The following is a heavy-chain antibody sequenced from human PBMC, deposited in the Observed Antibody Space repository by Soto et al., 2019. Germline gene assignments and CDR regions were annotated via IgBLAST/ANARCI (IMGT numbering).Heavy chain of an antibody. Sequence: PSETLSLTCTVSGASISGFYWSWIRKSAGKGLEWIGRIYATGTTDYNPSLKSRVMMSVDTSKKQFSLKLRSVTAADTAIYYCVRDGTKTLRDWFDPWGQGISVTVSS. J-gene: IGHJ5*02. CDR2: IYATGTT. V-gene: IGHV4-4*07. CDR3: VRDGTKTLRDWFDP. D-gene: IGHD1-1*01. CDR1: GASISGFY.